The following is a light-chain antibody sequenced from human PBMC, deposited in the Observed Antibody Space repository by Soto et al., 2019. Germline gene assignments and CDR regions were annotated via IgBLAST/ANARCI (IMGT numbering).Light chain of an antibody. CDR1: SSNIGNNA. J-gene: IGLJ2*01. Sequence: QSVLTQPPSVSEAPRQRVTISCSGSSSNIGNNAVNWYQQLPGKAPKLLIYYDDLLPSGVSDRFSGSKSGTSASLAISGLQSEDGADYYCAAWDDSLGVVFGGGTKLTVL. V-gene: IGLV1-36*01. CDR3: AAWDDSLGVV. CDR2: YDD.